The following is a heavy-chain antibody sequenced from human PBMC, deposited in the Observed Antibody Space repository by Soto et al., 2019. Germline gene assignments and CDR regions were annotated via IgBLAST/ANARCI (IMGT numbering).Heavy chain of an antibody. V-gene: IGHV3-30-3*01. CDR2: ISYDGTNK. Sequence: QVQLVESGGGVVQPGRSLRLSCAASGFTFSSYAMHWVRQAPGKGLEWVAVISYDGTNKYYADSVKGRFTISRDNSKNTLYLQMNSLRAEDTAVCYCARSSDSSGWYGVDYWGQGTLVTVSS. CDR3: ARSSDSSGWYGVDY. CDR1: GFTFSSYA. D-gene: IGHD6-19*01. J-gene: IGHJ4*02.